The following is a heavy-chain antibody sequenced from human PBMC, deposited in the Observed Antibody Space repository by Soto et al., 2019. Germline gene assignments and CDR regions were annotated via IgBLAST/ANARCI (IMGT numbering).Heavy chain of an antibody. Sequence: ASVKVSCKASGYTFTSYAMHWVRQAPGQRLEWMGWINAGNGNTKYSQKFQGRVTITRDTSASTAYMELSSLRSEDTAVYYCASGPGDEDYYYGMDVWGQGTTVTVSS. CDR3: ASGPGDEDYYYGMDV. J-gene: IGHJ6*02. V-gene: IGHV1-3*01. CDR1: GYTFTSYA. D-gene: IGHD7-27*01. CDR2: INAGNGNT.